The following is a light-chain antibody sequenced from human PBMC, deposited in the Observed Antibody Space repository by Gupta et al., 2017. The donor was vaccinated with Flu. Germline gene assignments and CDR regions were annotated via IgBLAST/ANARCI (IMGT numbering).Light chain of an antibody. CDR2: SND. V-gene: IGLV1-44*01. Sequence: QSVLTQPPSASGTPGQRVTISCSGSSSNIGTNTANWYQQLPGTAPKLLIYSNDQRPSGVPDRFSGSKSGTSASLVIGGLQSEDGADYYCAAWDDSLNGVLFGGGTKLTGL. CDR3: AAWDDSLNGVL. CDR1: SSNIGTNT. J-gene: IGLJ2*01.